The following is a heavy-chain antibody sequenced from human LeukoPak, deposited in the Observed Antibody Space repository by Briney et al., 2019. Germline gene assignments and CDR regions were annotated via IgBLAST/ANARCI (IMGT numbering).Heavy chain of an antibody. V-gene: IGHV3-23*01. CDR1: GFTFSSYG. CDR2: ISGSGGST. D-gene: IGHD4/OR15-4a*01. J-gene: IGHJ4*02. Sequence: GGSLRLSCAASGFTFSSYGMSWVRQAPGKGLEWVSAISGSGGSTYYADSVKGRFTISRDNSKNTLYLQMNSLRAEDTAVYYCAKDRHYSSNVFDYWGQGTMVTVSS. CDR3: AKDRHYSSNVFDY.